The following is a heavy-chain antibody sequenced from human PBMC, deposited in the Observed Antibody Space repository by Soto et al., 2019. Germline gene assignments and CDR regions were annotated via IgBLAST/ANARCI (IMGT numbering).Heavy chain of an antibody. V-gene: IGHV4-59*02. CDR1: GGSVTSHH. CDR2: TSYTGNT. J-gene: IGHJ2*01. CDR3: ARGMGRYFDL. D-gene: IGHD2-8*01. Sequence: SETLSLTCFVSGGSVTSHHWSWFRQFPGQGLEWIAYTSYTGNTNYNPSLQSRVTMSLDRSKNRFSLRLTSVSAADTAVYFCARGMGRYFDLWGRGTLVTVSS.